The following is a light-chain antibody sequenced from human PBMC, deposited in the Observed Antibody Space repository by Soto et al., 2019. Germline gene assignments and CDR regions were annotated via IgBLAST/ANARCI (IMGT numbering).Light chain of an antibody. CDR2: VAS. Sequence: EIVLTQSPGTLSLSPGERATLSCRASQSVGSNYLAWYQQKPGQAPRILIFVASSRATGIPHRFSGSGSGTDFTLTISRLEPEDFAVYYCQQYGSSPGTFGPGTKVDIK. V-gene: IGKV3-20*01. CDR1: QSVGSNY. J-gene: IGKJ3*01. CDR3: QQYGSSPGT.